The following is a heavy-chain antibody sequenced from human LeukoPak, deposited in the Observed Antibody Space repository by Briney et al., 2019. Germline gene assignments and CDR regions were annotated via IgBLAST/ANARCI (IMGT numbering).Heavy chain of an antibody. CDR1: GFTFDDYT. J-gene: IGHJ4*02. CDR2: ISWNSGSI. CDR3: ASTAMAKN. V-gene: IGHV3-9*01. D-gene: IGHD5-18*01. Sequence: GGSLRLSCAASGFTFDDYTMHWVRQAPGKGLEWVSGISWNSGSIGYADSVKGRFTISRDNAKNTLYLQMNSLRAEDTAVYYCASTAMAKNWGQGTLVTVSS.